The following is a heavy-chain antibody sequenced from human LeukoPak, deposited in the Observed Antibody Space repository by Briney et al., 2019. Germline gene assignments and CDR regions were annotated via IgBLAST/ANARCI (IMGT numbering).Heavy chain of an antibody. J-gene: IGHJ3*01. Sequence: PSETLSLTCTVSGGSISSSSYYWGWIRQPPGKGLEWIGSIYYSGSTYYNPSLKSRVTISVDTSKNQFSLKLSSMTAADTAVYYCARHPSALSIYDVWGQGTMVTVSS. CDR2: IYYSGST. D-gene: IGHD2/OR15-2a*01. CDR1: GGSISSSSYY. V-gene: IGHV4-39*01. CDR3: ARHPSALSIYDV.